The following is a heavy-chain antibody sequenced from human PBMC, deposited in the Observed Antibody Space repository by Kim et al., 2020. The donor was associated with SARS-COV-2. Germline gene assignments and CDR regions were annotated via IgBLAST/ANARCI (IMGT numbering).Heavy chain of an antibody. V-gene: IGHV3-33*03. CDR3: AKEQMRGLDY. D-gene: IGHD5-12*01. Sequence: SNNNYAVSEKGIFYISRDNSKNTLYLQMNSLRGEDTDVYYCAKEQMRGLDYWGQGTLVTVSS. CDR2: SNN. J-gene: IGHJ4*02.